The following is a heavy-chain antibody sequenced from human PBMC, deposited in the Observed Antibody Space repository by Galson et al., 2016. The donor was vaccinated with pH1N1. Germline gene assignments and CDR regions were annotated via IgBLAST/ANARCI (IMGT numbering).Heavy chain of an antibody. CDR3: ARDRLLRGVIVLPPYYYYLDV. CDR2: ISSSGSSI. J-gene: IGHJ6*03. Sequence: SLRLSCAASGFIFSAYEMNWVRQAPGKGLEWVSYISSSGSSIYYADSVKGRFTISRDNAKNSLYLQINSLRAEDTAVYYCARDRLLRGVIVLPPYYYYLDVWGKGTTVTVS. CDR1: GFIFSAYE. V-gene: IGHV3-48*03. D-gene: IGHD3-10*01.